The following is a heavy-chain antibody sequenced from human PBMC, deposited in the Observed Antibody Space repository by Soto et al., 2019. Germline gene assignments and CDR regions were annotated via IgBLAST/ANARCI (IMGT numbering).Heavy chain of an antibody. J-gene: IGHJ4*02. CDR2: IYYSGST. V-gene: IGHV4-39*07. Sequence: SETLSLTCTVSGGSISSSSYYWGWIRQPPGKGLEWIGSIYYSGSTYYNPSLKSRVTISVDKSKNQFSLKLSSVTAADTAVYYCARGNTYYDSSGYYFDYWGQGTLVTVSS. D-gene: IGHD3-22*01. CDR3: ARGNTYYDSSGYYFDY. CDR1: GGSISSSSYY.